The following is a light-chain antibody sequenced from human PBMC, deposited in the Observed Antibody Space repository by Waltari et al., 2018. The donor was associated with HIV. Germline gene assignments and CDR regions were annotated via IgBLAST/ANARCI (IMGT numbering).Light chain of an antibody. V-gene: IGLV2-14*01. CDR2: EVS. CDR3: SSYTGTSTHVV. J-gene: IGLJ2*01. Sequence: QSDLTQPASVSGSPGQSITISCTGTSSDVGGYNYVSWYQQHSGKAPKLMIYEVSNRPSCVSKRFSGLQAEDEAYYYCSSYTGTSTHVVFGGGTKLTVL. CDR1: SSDVGGYNY.